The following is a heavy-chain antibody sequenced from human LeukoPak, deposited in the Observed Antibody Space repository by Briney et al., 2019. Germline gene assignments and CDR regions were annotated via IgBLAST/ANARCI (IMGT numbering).Heavy chain of an antibody. V-gene: IGHV3-23*01. CDR3: AKDWGVVPAATTTFDY. CDR2: ISDSGGFT. Sequence: PGGSLRLSCAASGFTFSSYWMSWVRQASGKGLEWVSTISDSGGFTDYADSVKGRFTISRDNSKNALYLQMNSLRADDTAVYYCAKDWGVVPAATTTFDYWGQGTLVTVSS. J-gene: IGHJ4*02. CDR1: GFTFSSYW. D-gene: IGHD2-2*01.